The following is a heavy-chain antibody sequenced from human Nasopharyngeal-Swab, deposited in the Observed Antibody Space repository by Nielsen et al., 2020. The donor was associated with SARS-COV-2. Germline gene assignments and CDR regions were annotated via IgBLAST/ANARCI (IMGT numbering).Heavy chain of an antibody. CDR3: ARDSGQWLVPSVDGMDV. D-gene: IGHD6-19*01. CDR1: GGSISSGSYY. J-gene: IGHJ6*02. V-gene: IGHV4-61*02. CDR2: IYTSGST. Sequence: LSCTVSGGSISSGSYYWSWIRQLAGKGLEWIGRIYTSGSTNYNPSLKSRVTISVDTPKNQFSLKLSSVTAADTAVYYCARDSGQWLVPSVDGMDVWGQGTTVTVSS.